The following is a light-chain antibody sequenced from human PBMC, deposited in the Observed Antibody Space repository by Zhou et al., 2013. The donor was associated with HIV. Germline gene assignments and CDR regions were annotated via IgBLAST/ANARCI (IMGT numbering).Light chain of an antibody. CDR2: KAS. Sequence: DIQMTQSPSTVSASVGDRVTITCRASQSISSWLAWYQQKPGKAPKLLIYKASSLESGVPSRFSGSGSGTEFTLTISSLQPEDVATYYCQQSHSTPYTFGQGTKLEIK. J-gene: IGKJ2*01. V-gene: IGKV1-5*03. CDR1: QSISSW. CDR3: QQSHSTPYT.